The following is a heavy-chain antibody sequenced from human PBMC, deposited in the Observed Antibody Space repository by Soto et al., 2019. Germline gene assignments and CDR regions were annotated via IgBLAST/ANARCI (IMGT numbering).Heavy chain of an antibody. V-gene: IGHV4-34*01. D-gene: IGHD3-9*01. Sequence: QVQLQQWGAGPLRPLETLSLTCGVSGGSFSGYYWAWIRQSPGKGLEWIGEINDRGSINYNPSLKSRGRISVDTSKNHYPPNLRSVTAAETAVYYCAREGHDILAGPPWVWYFDLWGRGTLVTVSS. J-gene: IGHJ2*01. CDR1: GGSFSGYY. CDR3: AREGHDILAGPPWVWYFDL. CDR2: INDRGSI.